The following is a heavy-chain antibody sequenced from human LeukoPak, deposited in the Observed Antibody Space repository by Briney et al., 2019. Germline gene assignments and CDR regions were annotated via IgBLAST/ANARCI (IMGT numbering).Heavy chain of an antibody. V-gene: IGHV3-48*04. D-gene: IGHD6-19*01. CDR3: ARDFSETLWYFDL. J-gene: IGHJ2*01. CDR1: GFTFSSYA. CDR2: INSRGDTI. Sequence: HPGGSLRLSCAASGFTFSSYAMSWVRQAPGKGLEWVSYINSRGDTIYYSDYVRGRFTISRDNAKNSLYLQMNSLRAEDTAVYYCARDFSETLWYFDLWGRGTLVTVSS.